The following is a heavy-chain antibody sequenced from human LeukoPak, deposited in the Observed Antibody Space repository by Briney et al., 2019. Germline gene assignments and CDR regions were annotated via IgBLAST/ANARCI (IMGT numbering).Heavy chain of an antibody. CDR3: ARDLPYSSSWESIDY. V-gene: IGHV1-18*01. CDR2: ISTYNGKT. D-gene: IGHD6-13*01. Sequence: ASVKVSCKASGYTFTGYAMNWVRQAPGQGLEWMGWISTYNGKTNYAQKIQGRVTMTTDTSTSTAYMELRSLRSDDTAVYYCARDLPYSSSWESIDYWGQGTLVTVSS. J-gene: IGHJ4*02. CDR1: GYTFTGYA.